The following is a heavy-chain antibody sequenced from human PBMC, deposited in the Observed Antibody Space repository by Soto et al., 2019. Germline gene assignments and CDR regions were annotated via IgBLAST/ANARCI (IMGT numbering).Heavy chain of an antibody. Sequence: QVQLQESGPGLVKPSQPLSLTSAVSSGSISSGGYYWSWMLQHPGKGLELIGYIYYSGSTYYNPPLKSRVTISVDTSKNQFALELSSVTAADTAVYYCARTPDHWGQGTLVTVSS. CDR3: ARTPDH. CDR1: SGSISSGGYY. V-gene: IGHV4-31*11. J-gene: IGHJ4*02. CDR2: IYYSGST. D-gene: IGHD2-15*01.